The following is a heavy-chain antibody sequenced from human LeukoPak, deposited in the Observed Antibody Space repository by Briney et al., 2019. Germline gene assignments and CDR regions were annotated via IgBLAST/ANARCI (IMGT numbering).Heavy chain of an antibody. D-gene: IGHD1-26*01. CDR2: INPSGGST. J-gene: IGHJ4*02. CDR3: ATDRVGAIGY. Sequence: ASVKVSCKASGYTFTSYKNHWVRQAPGQGLEWTGIINPSGGSTSYAQKFQGRVTMTRDTSTSTVYMELSSLRSEDTAVYYCATDRVGAIGYWGQGTLVTVSS. V-gene: IGHV1-46*01. CDR1: GYTFTSYK.